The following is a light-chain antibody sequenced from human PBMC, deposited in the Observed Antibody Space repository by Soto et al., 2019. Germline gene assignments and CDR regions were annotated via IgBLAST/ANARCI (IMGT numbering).Light chain of an antibody. J-gene: IGKJ2*01. V-gene: IGKV1-6*01. CDR1: QGIRND. CDR2: AAS. Sequence: AFQMTQSPSSLSASVGDRVTITCRASQGIRNDLGWYQQKPGKAPKLLIYAASSLQSGVPTRFRGSGSGTDFTLTISSLQPEDFATYYCLQDYNYPYTFGQGTKLEIK. CDR3: LQDYNYPYT.